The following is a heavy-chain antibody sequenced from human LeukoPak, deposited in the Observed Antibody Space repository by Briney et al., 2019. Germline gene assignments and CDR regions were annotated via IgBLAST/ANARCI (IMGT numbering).Heavy chain of an antibody. Sequence: SETLSLTCAVYGGSFSGYYWSWIRQPPGKGLEWIGEINHSGSTNYNPSLKSRVTISVDTSKNQFSLKLSSVTAADTAVYYCATKREKYSSGWLLDYWGQGTLVTVSS. V-gene: IGHV4-34*01. J-gene: IGHJ4*02. CDR1: GGSFSGYY. D-gene: IGHD6-19*01. CDR3: ATKREKYSSGWLLDY. CDR2: INHSGST.